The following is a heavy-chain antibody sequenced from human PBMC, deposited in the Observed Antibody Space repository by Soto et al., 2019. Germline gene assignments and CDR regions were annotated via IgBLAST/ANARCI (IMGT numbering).Heavy chain of an antibody. CDR3: ARIMVRGVISAFDI. V-gene: IGHV3-11*01. Sequence: GGSLRLSCAASGFTFSDYYMIWIRQAPVNGLEFVSYISSIFSTIYYADSVKGRFTISRYNAKNSLYLQMNSLRAEDTAVYYCARIMVRGVISAFDIWGQGTMVTVSS. D-gene: IGHD3-10*01. CDR1: GFTFSDYY. CDR2: ISSIFSTI. J-gene: IGHJ3*02.